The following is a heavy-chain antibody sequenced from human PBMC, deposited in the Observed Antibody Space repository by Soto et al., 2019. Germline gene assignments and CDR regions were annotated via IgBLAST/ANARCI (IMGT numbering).Heavy chain of an antibody. D-gene: IGHD5-12*01. V-gene: IGHV4-30-2*01. Sequence: QLQLQESGSGLVKPSQTLSLTCAVSGGSISSGGYSWSWIRQPPGKGLEWIGYIYHSGSTYYNPSLKRRVTISVDRSKKLFSLKLSSVTAADTAVYYCAAGGGLPRYYWGQGTLVTVSS. CDR1: GGSISSGGYS. CDR2: IYHSGST. J-gene: IGHJ4*02. CDR3: AAGGGLPRYY.